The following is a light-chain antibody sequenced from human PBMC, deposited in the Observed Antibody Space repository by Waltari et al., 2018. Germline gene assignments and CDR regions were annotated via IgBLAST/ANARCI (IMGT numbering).Light chain of an antibody. J-gene: IGKJ1*01. CDR2: GAS. Sequence: EIVLTQSPGTLSLSPGERAIVPCRASQSVGRTLAWYQQKPGQAPRLLIYGASNRATGIACRVIGSGSGTEFSLTISGLEPEDSAVYYCQHYLRLPVAFGQGTKVEIK. CDR3: QHYLRLPVA. CDR1: QSVGRT. V-gene: IGKV3-20*01.